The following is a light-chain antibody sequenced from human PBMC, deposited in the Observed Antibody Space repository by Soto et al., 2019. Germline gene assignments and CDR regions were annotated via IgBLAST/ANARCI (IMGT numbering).Light chain of an antibody. CDR3: LQVYPFPRT. J-gene: IGKJ1*01. Sequence: EIVLTQSPGTLSLSPGERATLSCRASQSVSSSYLAWFQQKPGKAPQYLIQAASILQSGVPSRFSGSGSGTEFILTINNLQPEDFASYFCLQVYPFPRTFGLGTKVDIK. V-gene: IGKV3D-7*01. CDR2: AAS. CDR1: QSVSSSY.